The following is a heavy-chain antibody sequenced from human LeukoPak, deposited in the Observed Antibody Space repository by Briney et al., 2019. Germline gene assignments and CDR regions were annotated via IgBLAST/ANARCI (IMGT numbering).Heavy chain of an antibody. CDR1: GFTFSSYW. J-gene: IGHJ4*02. V-gene: IGHV3-74*01. Sequence: PGGSLRLSCVASGFTFSSYWMHWVRQDPRKGLVWVSRINGDGRNINYADSVRGRFTISRDNAKNTLYLQMNTLRVEDTAVYYCAREAERGDSSSYYGYYFDYWGQGALVTVSS. CDR3: AREAERGDSSSYYGYYFDY. CDR2: INGDGRNI. D-gene: IGHD3-22*01.